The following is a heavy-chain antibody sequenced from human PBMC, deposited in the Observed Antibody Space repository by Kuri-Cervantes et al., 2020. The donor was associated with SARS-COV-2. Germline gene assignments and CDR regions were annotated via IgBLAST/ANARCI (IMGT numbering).Heavy chain of an antibody. CDR1: GGSISSGGYS. D-gene: IGHD2-21*02. CDR3: ARAYCGGDCSDHDAFDI. Sequence: LRLSCAVSGGSISSGGYSWSWIRQPPGKGLEWIGYTYYSGSTYYNPSLKSRVTISVDTSKNQFSLKLSSVTAADTAVYYCARAYCGGDCSDHDAFDIWGQGTMVTVSS. CDR2: TYYSGST. J-gene: IGHJ3*02. V-gene: IGHV4-30-4*07.